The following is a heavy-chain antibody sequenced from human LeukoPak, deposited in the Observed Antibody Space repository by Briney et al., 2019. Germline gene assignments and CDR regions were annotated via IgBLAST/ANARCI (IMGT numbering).Heavy chain of an antibody. CDR1: GYSFTTHW. V-gene: IGHV5-51*01. D-gene: IGHD2-21*02. Sequence: GESLKISCKASGYSFTTHWIAWVRQMPGKGLECMGIIYPGDSDTRYSPSFQGQVTISADKSINTAYLQWSSLKTSDTAMYYCAREGQYCGGGCYSGDNYFDPWGQGTLVTVSS. J-gene: IGHJ5*02. CDR2: IYPGDSDT. CDR3: AREGQYCGGGCYSGDNYFDP.